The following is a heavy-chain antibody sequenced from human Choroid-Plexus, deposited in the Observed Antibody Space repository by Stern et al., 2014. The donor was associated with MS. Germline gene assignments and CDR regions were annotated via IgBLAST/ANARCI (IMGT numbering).Heavy chain of an antibody. CDR1: GGSTSNYS. V-gene: IGHV4-59*01. Sequence: QVQLQESGPGLVKPSETLSLTCTVSGGSTSNYSWSWIRQPPGQGLEWIGYNYYRGNSNYNPSLNSRVTISVDTSKSQFPLKLASVTAADTAVYYCSSSGYYGVEDYFDYWGPGTLVTVSS. D-gene: IGHD3-22*01. CDR2: NYYRGNS. J-gene: IGHJ4*02. CDR3: SSSGYYGVEDYFDY.